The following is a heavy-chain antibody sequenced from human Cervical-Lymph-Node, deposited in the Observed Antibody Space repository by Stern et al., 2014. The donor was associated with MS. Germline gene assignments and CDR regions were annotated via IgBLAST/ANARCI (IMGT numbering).Heavy chain of an antibody. CDR3: AKDRWEWELPYYLDY. CDR2: ISHDGNNK. D-gene: IGHD1-26*01. CDR1: GFSFNRYG. Sequence: VQLVESGGGVVQPGRSLRLSCAASGFSFNRYGMHWVRQAPGKGLEWVAGISHDGNNKYYADSGKGRFTFSRDNSKNTLYLQMNSLRAEDTAVYFCAKDRWEWELPYYLDYRGQGTLVTVSS. V-gene: IGHV3-30*18. J-gene: IGHJ4*02.